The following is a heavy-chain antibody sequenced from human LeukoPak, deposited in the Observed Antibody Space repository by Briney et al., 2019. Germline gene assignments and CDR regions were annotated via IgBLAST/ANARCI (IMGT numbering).Heavy chain of an antibody. V-gene: IGHV3-21*06. D-gene: IGHD5-18*01. CDR3: ARGLGNSYSIDY. CDR1: GFTFSSYS. CDR2: ISSSSSYI. J-gene: IGHJ4*02. Sequence: GGSLRLSCAASGFTFSSYSMDWVRQAPGKGLEWVSSISSSSSYIYYADSVKGRFTISRDNAKNSLYLQMDSLRAEDAAVYYCARGLGNSYSIDYWGLGTLVTVSS.